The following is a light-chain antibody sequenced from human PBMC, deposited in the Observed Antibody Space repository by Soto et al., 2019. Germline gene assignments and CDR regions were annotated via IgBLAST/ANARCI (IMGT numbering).Light chain of an antibody. CDR1: QSDERNY. CDR2: GES. CDR3: QQYSKWPIT. J-gene: IGKJ5*01. V-gene: IGKV3-20*01. Sequence: ELVLTQSPYTLSVSPGEEATLSCRASQSDERNYLAWYEQKPGQTARLIIYGESGRADSMPQRFSGSGFGTDFTLTISRVEHEDFAVYYCQQYSKWPITFGQGTRLEIK.